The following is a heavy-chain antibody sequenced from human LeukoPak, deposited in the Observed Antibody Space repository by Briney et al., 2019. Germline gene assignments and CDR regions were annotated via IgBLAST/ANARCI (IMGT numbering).Heavy chain of an antibody. D-gene: IGHD6-6*01. CDR1: GFTFSSYC. CDR3: ARALEYSSSSGEDY. J-gene: IGHJ4*02. V-gene: IGHV3-30*19. CDR2: IWYDGSNK. Sequence: PGGSLRLSCAASGFTFSSYCMHWVRQAPGKGLEWVAVIWYDGSNKYYADSVKGRFTISRDNSKNTLYLQMNSLRAEDTAVYYCARALEYSSSSGEDYWGQGTLVTVSS.